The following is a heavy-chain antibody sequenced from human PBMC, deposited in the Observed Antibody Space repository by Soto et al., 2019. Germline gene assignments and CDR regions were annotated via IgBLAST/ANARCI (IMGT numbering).Heavy chain of an antibody. CDR2: IVVGSGNT. J-gene: IGHJ4*02. CDR3: ARSHILRYFDWWPYDY. D-gene: IGHD3-9*01. Sequence: GASVKVSCKTSGFTFPSTAMQWVRQARGQRLEWIGWIVVGSGNTNYAQKFQGRVTITADESTSTAYMELSSLRSEDTAVYYCARSHILRYFDWWPYDYWGQGTLVTVSS. V-gene: IGHV1-58*02. CDR1: GFTFPSTA.